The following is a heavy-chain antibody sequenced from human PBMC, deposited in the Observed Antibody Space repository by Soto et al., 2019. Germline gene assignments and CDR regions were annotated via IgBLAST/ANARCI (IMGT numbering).Heavy chain of an antibody. D-gene: IGHD2-15*01. CDR2: INPNSGGT. CDR1: GYTFTGYY. Sequence: ASVKVSCKASGYTFTGYYMHWVRQAPGQGLEWMGWINPNSGGTNYAQKCQGWVTMTRDTSISTAYMELSRLRSDDTAVYYCARDGISGDAFDIWGQGTIVTVSS. J-gene: IGHJ3*02. V-gene: IGHV1-2*04. CDR3: ARDGISGDAFDI.